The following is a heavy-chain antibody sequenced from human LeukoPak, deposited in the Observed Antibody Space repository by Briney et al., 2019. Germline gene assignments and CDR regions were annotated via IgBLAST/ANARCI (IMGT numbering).Heavy chain of an antibody. CDR3: ARIVSGDYYFDY. V-gene: IGHV1-3*01. CDR1: GYTFTGYY. J-gene: IGHJ4*02. CDR2: INAGNGNT. Sequence: ASGKVSCKASGYTFTGYYMHWVRPAPGQGLEWMGWINAGNGNTKYSQKLQGRLTITRDTSESTAYMELSSLRSEDTAVYYCARIVSGDYYFDYWGQGALVTVSS. D-gene: IGHD3-22*01.